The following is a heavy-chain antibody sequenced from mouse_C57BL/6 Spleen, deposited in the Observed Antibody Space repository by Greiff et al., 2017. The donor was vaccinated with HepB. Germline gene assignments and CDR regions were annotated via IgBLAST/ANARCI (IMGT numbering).Heavy chain of an antibody. CDR1: GYTFTSYW. D-gene: IGHD2-3*01. V-gene: IGHV1-64*01. CDR3: ARWDGYSFAY. CDR2: IHPNSGST. J-gene: IGHJ3*01. Sequence: VQLQQPGAELVKPRASVKLSCKASGYTFTSYWMHWVKQRPGQGLEWIGMIHPNSGSTNYNEKFKSKATLTVDKSSSTAYMQLSSLTSEDSAVYYCARWDGYSFAYWGQGTLVTVSA.